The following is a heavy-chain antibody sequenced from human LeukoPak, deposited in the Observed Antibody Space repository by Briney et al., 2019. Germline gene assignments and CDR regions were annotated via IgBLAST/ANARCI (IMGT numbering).Heavy chain of an antibody. D-gene: IGHD7-27*01. Sequence: SETLSLTCAVSGGSISNYYCSWIRQPPRKGLEWLGYIHYSGYTNYNPSLKSRVTISVDTSKNQFSLNLSSVTAADTAVYYCARHWGSDWYFDLWGRGTLVTVSS. V-gene: IGHV4-59*01. CDR1: GGSISNYY. J-gene: IGHJ2*01. CDR2: IHYSGYT. CDR3: ARHWGSDWYFDL.